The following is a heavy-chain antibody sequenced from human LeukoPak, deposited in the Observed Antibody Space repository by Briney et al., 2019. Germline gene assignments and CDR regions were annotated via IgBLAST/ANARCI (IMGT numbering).Heavy chain of an antibody. V-gene: IGHV4-34*01. CDR3: ARGPLWRSSP. D-gene: IGHD3-10*01. CDR2: INHSGST. J-gene: IGHJ4*02. Sequence: SETLSLTCAVYGGSFSGYYWSWIRQPPGKGLEWIGEINHSGSTNYNPSLKSRVTISVDTSKNQFSLKLSSVTAADTAVYYCARGPLWRSSPWGQGTLVTVSS. CDR1: GGSFSGYY.